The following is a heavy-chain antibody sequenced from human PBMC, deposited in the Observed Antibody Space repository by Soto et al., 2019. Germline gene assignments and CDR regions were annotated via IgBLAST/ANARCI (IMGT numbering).Heavy chain of an antibody. J-gene: IGHJ4*02. CDR1: GFTFSSFA. CDR2: ISGSGDGT. V-gene: IGHV3-23*01. CDR3: AGPGYSSQDY. Sequence: GGSLRLSCAASGFTFSSFALSWVRQAPGKGLEWVSAISGSGDGTDYADSVKGRFTISRDNSKNTLYLQMNSLRAEDTAVYHCAGPGYSSQDYWGQGALVTVSS. D-gene: IGHD5-18*01.